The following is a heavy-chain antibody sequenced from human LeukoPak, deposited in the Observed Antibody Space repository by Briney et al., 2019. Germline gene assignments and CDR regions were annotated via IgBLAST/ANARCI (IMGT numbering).Heavy chain of an antibody. CDR3: ARDAKQQLKYTGEPNWFDP. J-gene: IGHJ5*02. Sequence: GASVKVSCKASGYTFTSYYMHWVRQAPGQGLEWMGIINPSGGSTSYAQKFQGRVTMTRDMSTSTVYMELSSLRSEDTAAYYCARDAKQQLKYTGEPNWFDPWGQGTLVTVSS. V-gene: IGHV1-46*01. CDR2: INPSGGST. D-gene: IGHD6-13*01. CDR1: GYTFTSYY.